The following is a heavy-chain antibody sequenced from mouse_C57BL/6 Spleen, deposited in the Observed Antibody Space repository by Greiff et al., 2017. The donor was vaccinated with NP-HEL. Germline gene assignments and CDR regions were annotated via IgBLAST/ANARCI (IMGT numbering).Heavy chain of an antibody. CDR3: ERGGTHFDD. Sequence: QVQLQQPGAELVKPGASVKMSCKASGYTFTSYWITWVKQRPGQGLEWIGDIYPGSGSTNYNEKFKSKATLTVDPSSSTVSLQLRSLTSEDSAGYYCERGGTHFDDGGKGTTLTGSA. CDR1: GYTFTSYW. CDR2: IYPGSGST. J-gene: IGHJ2*01. V-gene: IGHV1-55*01. D-gene: IGHD3-3*01.